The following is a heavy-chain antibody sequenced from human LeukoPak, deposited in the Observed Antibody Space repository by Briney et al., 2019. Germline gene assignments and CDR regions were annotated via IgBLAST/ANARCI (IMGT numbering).Heavy chain of an antibody. Sequence: PSETLSPTCNVSGGSISRSSYYWGWIRQPPGKGLEWIASMYYTGSTYYNPSLKSRVTISVDTSKNQFSLKLSSVTAADTAVYYRARIRVGGYYSHAFDIWGQGTMVTVSS. CDR1: GGSISRSSYY. CDR2: MYYTGST. J-gene: IGHJ3*02. V-gene: IGHV4-39*01. D-gene: IGHD3-22*01. CDR3: ARIRVGGYYSHAFDI.